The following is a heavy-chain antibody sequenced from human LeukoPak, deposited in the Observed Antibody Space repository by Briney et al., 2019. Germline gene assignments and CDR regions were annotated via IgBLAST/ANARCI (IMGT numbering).Heavy chain of an antibody. CDR1: GFTFSGYE. D-gene: IGHD4-17*01. V-gene: IGHV3-48*03. Sequence: QPGGSLRLSCAASGFTFSGYEMNWVRQAPGRGLEWVSSISTSGSTIYYGDSVKGRFTISRDNAKNTLYLQMNSLRAEDTAVYYCARYRDYGDCFDYWGQGTLVTVSS. J-gene: IGHJ4*02. CDR3: ARYRDYGDCFDY. CDR2: ISTSGSTI.